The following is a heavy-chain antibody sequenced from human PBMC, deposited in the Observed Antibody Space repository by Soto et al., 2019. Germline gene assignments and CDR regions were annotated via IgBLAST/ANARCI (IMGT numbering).Heavy chain of an antibody. CDR2: ISSSGSTI. Sequence: PGGSLRLSCAASGFTFSSYEMYWVRQAPGKGLEWLSYISSSGSTIHYADSVKGRFTISRDNAKKSLYLQMNSLRAEDTAVYYCAKDAGCTSSSCYYYGMDVWGQGTTVTVSS. V-gene: IGHV3-48*03. CDR1: GFTFSSYE. D-gene: IGHD6-13*01. J-gene: IGHJ6*02. CDR3: AKDAGCTSSSCYYYGMDV.